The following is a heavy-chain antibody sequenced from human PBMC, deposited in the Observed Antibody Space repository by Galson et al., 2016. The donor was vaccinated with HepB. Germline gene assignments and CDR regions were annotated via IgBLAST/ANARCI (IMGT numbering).Heavy chain of an antibody. V-gene: IGHV1-69*13. CDR3: AREVAADGFDL. CDR1: GGTVTSSP. J-gene: IGHJ3*01. CDR2: IIPIYGKT. D-gene: IGHD6-19*01. Sequence: SVKVSCKASGGTVTSSPVSFVRQAPGQGLEWMGGIIPIYGKTKYAQKFQGRVTIIADESAGTASLEVKSLTLNDTAVYYCAREVAADGFDLWGQGTMVTVSS.